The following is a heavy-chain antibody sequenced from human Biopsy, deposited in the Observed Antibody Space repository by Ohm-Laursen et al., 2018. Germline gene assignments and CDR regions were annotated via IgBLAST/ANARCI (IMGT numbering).Heavy chain of an antibody. CDR2: INPNSGNT. V-gene: IGHV1-8*02. CDR3: ARADPPLFYYGSGSSNWFDP. Sequence: GASVKVSCKASGYTFTGYYMHWVRQAPGQGLEWMGWINPNSGNTGYAQNFQGRVTMTRNTSISTAYMELSSLRSEDTAVYFCARADPPLFYYGSGSSNWFDPWGQGTLVTVSS. D-gene: IGHD3-10*01. CDR1: GYTFTGYY. J-gene: IGHJ5*02.